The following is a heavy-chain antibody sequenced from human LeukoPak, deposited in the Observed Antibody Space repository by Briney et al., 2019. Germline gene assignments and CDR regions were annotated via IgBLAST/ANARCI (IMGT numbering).Heavy chain of an antibody. Sequence: GGSLRLSCAASGFTFSSYAMHWVRQAPGKGLEWVAVISYDGSNKYYADSVKGRFTISRDNSKNTLYLQMNSLRAGDTAVYYCARGDSSGFPAEFDPWGQGTLVTVSS. V-gene: IGHV3-30-3*01. D-gene: IGHD6-19*01. CDR3: ARGDSSGFPAEFDP. CDR1: GFTFSSYA. CDR2: ISYDGSNK. J-gene: IGHJ5*02.